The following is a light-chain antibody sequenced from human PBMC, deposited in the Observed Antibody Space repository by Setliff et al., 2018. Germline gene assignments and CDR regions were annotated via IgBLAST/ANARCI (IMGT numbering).Light chain of an antibody. CDR3: NAYTAGTTDV. CDR1: SNYVGSYDL. CDR2: GVS. V-gene: IGLV2-14*03. Sequence: QSVLTQPASVSGSPGQSITISCSGSSNYVGSYDLVSWYQQHPGKAPKLIIYGVSDRPSGVSSRFSGSKSGNAASLTISGLQTEDEADYYCNAYTAGTTDVFGTGTKVTVL. J-gene: IGLJ1*01.